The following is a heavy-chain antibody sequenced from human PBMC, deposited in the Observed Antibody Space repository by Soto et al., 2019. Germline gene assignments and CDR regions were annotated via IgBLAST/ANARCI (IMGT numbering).Heavy chain of an antibody. CDR2: ISAYNGNT. CDR1: GYTFTSYG. Sequence: ASVKVSCKASGYTFTSYGISWVRQAPGQGLEWMGWISAYNGNTNYAQKLQGRVTMTTDTSTSTAYMELRSLRSDDTAVYYCARDRAEIVLMVYGGNYYYYMDVWGKGTTVTVSS. V-gene: IGHV1-18*01. CDR3: ARDRAEIVLMVYGGNYYYYMDV. J-gene: IGHJ6*03. D-gene: IGHD2-8*01.